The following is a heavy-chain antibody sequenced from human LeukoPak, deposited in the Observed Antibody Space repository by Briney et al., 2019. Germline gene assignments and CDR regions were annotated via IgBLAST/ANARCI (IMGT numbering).Heavy chain of an antibody. CDR2: ISSSGSTI. V-gene: IGHV3-48*03. CDR3: ARALRSYYDSSGYIFDY. Sequence: GGSLRLSCAASGFTLSSYEMNWVRQAPGKGLEWVSYISSSGSTIYYADSVKGRFTISRDNAKNSLYLQMNSLRAEDTAVYYCARALRSYYDSSGYIFDYWGQGTLVTVSS. D-gene: IGHD3-22*01. CDR1: GFTLSSYE. J-gene: IGHJ4*02.